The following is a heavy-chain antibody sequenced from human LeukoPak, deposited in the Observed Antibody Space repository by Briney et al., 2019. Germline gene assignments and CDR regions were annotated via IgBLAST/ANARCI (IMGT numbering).Heavy chain of an antibody. V-gene: IGHV4-39*07. CDR1: GGSISSSSYY. D-gene: IGHD3-3*01. J-gene: IGHJ4*02. CDR2: IYYSGST. CDR3: ARGTIRFLEWSPPYYFDY. Sequence: PSETLSLTCTVSGGSISSSSYYWGWIRQPPGKGLEWIGSIYYSGSTYYNPSLKSRVTISVDTSKNQFSLKLSSVTAADTAVYYCARGTIRFLEWSPPYYFDYWGQGTLVTVSS.